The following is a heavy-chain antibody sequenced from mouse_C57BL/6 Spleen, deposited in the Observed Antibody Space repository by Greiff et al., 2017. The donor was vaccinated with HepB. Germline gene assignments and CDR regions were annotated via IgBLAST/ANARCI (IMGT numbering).Heavy chain of an antibody. Sequence: QVQLQQSGPELVKPGASVKISCKASGYTFTDYYINWVKQRPGQGLEWIGWIFPGSGSTYYNEKFKGKATLTVDKSSSTAYMLLSSLTSEDSAVYFSARGDYSNYGGFFDYWGQGTTLTVSS. V-gene: IGHV1-75*01. CDR2: IFPGSGST. D-gene: IGHD2-5*01. CDR1: GYTFTDYY. CDR3: ARGDYSNYGGFFDY. J-gene: IGHJ2*01.